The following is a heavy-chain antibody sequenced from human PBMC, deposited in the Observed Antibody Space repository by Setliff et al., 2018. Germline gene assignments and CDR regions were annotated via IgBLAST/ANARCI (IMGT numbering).Heavy chain of an antibody. J-gene: IGHJ4*02. Sequence: SETLSLTCAAYGGTFSDYYWTWIRQPPGKGLEWIGEINHRGGTNYNPSLKSRATISIDTSKVQFSLKLISMSAADTAVYFCARGRNIAARLLDSWGQGALVTVSS. CDR3: ARGRNIAARLLDS. V-gene: IGHV4-34*01. D-gene: IGHD6-6*01. CDR1: GGTFSDYY. CDR2: INHRGGT.